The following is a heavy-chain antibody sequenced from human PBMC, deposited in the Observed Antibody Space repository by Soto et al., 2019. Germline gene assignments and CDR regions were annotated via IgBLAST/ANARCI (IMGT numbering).Heavy chain of an antibody. CDR1: GCTFSSYG. CDR2: IWYDGSNK. J-gene: IGHJ4*02. V-gene: IGHV3-33*01. CDR3: ARGGRAYNWNDEVDY. D-gene: IGHD1-1*01. Sequence: QVQLVESGGGVVQPGRSLRLSCAASGCTFSSYGMHWVRQAPGKGLEWVAVIWYDGSNKYYADSVKGRFTISRDNSKNTLYLQMNSLRAEDTAVYYCARGGRAYNWNDEVDYWGQGTLVTVSS.